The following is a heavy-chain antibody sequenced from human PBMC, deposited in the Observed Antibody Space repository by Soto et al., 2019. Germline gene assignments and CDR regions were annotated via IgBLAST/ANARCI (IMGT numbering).Heavy chain of an antibody. CDR1: GYTFTGYY. CDR3: ARDLYYDSSGYAFDY. J-gene: IGHJ4*02. D-gene: IGHD3-22*01. CDR2: INPNSGGT. Sequence: ASVKVSCKASGYTFTGYYMHWVRQAPGQGLEWMGWINPNSGGTNYAQKFQGWVTMTRDTSISTAYMELSRLRSDDTAVYNCARDLYYDSSGYAFDYWGQGTLVTVSS. V-gene: IGHV1-2*04.